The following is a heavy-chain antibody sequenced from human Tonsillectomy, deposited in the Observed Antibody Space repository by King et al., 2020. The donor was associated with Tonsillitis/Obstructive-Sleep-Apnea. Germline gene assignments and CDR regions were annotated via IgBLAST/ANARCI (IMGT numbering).Heavy chain of an antibody. Sequence: VQLVESGAEVKKPGASVKVSCKASGYTFTGYYMHWVRQAPGQGLEWMGRINPNSGGTNYAQKFQGRVTMTRDTSISTAYMELSRLRSDDTAVYYCAREGYKNGAATYYYYMDVWGKGTTVTVSS. V-gene: IGHV1-2*06. D-gene: IGHD3-10*01. CDR1: GYTFTGYY. CDR2: INPNSGGT. J-gene: IGHJ6*03. CDR3: AREGYKNGAATYYYYMDV.